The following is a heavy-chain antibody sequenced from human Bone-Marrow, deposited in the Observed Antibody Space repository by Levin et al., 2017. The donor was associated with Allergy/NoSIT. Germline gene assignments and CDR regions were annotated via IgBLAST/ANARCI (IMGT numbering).Heavy chain of an antibody. V-gene: IGHV1-69*06. CDR2: IIPIFGTA. Sequence: KISCKASGGTFSSYAISWVRQAPGQGLEWMGGIIPIFGTANYAQKFQGRVTITADKSTSTAYMELSSLRSEDTAVYYCAREVAATLGGMDVWGQGTTVTVSS. CDR3: AREVAATLGGMDV. D-gene: IGHD2-15*01. J-gene: IGHJ6*02. CDR1: GGTFSSYA.